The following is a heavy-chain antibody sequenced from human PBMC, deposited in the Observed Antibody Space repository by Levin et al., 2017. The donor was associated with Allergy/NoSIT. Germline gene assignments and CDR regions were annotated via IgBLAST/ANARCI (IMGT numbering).Heavy chain of an antibody. CDR3: ARSIVAGRRGAVN. V-gene: IGHV3-48*01. Sequence: GGSLRLSCAASGLTFSTYSMNWVRQAPGKGLEWVSYISSSGTTIYYADSVKGRFTISRDNAKNSLYLQMNSLRAEDTAVYYCARSIVAGRRGAVNWGQGTLVTVSS. CDR2: ISSSGTTI. CDR1: GLTFSTYS. D-gene: IGHD6-19*01. J-gene: IGHJ4*02.